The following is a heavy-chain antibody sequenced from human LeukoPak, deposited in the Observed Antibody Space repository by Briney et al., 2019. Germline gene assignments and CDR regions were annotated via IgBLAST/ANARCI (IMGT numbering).Heavy chain of an antibody. V-gene: IGHV3-48*02. CDR3: ANINSGGGYYYGSSGYSSCFDF. J-gene: IGHJ4*02. CDR2: IDSSSSTI. Sequence: PGGSLRLSCAASGFTFSNYGMNWVRQAPRKGLEWVSYIDSSSSTIYYADSVKGRFTISRDNAKNSLYLQMNSLRDEDTAVYYCANINSGGGYYYGSSGYSSCFDFWGQGTLVTVSS. CDR1: GFTFSNYG. D-gene: IGHD3-22*01.